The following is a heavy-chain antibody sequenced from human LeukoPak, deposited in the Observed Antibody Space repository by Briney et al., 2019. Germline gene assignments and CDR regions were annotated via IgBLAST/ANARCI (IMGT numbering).Heavy chain of an antibody. J-gene: IGHJ5*02. CDR1: GYTFTGYY. Sequence: ASVKVSCKASGYTFTGYYMHWVRQAPGQELEGMGWINPNSGGTNYAQKFQGRVTMTRDTSISTAYMELSRLRSDDTAVYYCARNYGGDWFDPWGQGTLVTVSS. V-gene: IGHV1-2*02. CDR2: INPNSGGT. CDR3: ARNYGGDWFDP. D-gene: IGHD1-7*01.